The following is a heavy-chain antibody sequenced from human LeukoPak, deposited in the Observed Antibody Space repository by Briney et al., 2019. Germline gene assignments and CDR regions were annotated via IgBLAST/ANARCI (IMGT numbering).Heavy chain of an antibody. D-gene: IGHD3-22*01. V-gene: IGHV4-39*01. CDR2: IYYSGST. J-gene: IGHJ3*02. Sequence: PSETLSLTCTASGGSISSSSYYWGWIRQPPGKGLEWIGSIYYSGSTYYNPSLKSRVTISVDTSKNQFSLKLSSVTAADTAVYYCARRHYDNAFDIWGQGTMVTVSS. CDR1: GGSISSSSYY. CDR3: ARRHYDNAFDI.